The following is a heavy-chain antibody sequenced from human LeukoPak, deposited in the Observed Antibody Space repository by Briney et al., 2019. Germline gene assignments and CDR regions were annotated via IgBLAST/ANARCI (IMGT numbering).Heavy chain of an antibody. D-gene: IGHD2-2*01. V-gene: IGHV3-30*02. CDR1: GFTFSSYG. CDR2: IRYDGSNK. Sequence: PGGSLRLSCAASGFTFSSYGMRWVRQAPGKGLEWVAFIRYDGSNKYYADSVKGRFTISRDNSKNTLYLQMNSLRAEDTAVYYCAKALGGYCSSSSCPERYYMDVWGKGTTVTVSS. CDR3: AKALGGYCSSSSCPERYYMDV. J-gene: IGHJ6*03.